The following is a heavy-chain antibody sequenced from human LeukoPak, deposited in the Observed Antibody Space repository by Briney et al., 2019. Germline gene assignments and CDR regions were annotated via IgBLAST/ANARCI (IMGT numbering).Heavy chain of an antibody. CDR3: ATNHPLTYSGSYYC. CDR1: GGTFSSYA. J-gene: IGHJ4*02. D-gene: IGHD1-26*01. Sequence: ASVKVSCKASGGTFSSYAISWVRQAPGQGLEWMGGIIPIFGTANYAQKFQGRVTMTEDTSTDTAYMELSSLRSEDTAVYYCATNHPLTYSGSYYCWGQGTLVTVSS. V-gene: IGHV1-69*06. CDR2: IIPIFGTA.